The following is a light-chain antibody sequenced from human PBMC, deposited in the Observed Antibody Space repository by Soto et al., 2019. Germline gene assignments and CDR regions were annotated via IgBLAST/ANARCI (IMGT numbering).Light chain of an antibody. CDR3: CSYAGSLGV. CDR1: SIDVGGYNY. Sequence: QSALTQPRSVSGSPGQSVTISCTGTSIDVGGYNYVSWYQQHPGKAPKLMIYDVSKRPSGVPDRFSGSKSGNTASLTISGLQAEDEADYYCCSYAGSLGVFGTGTKLTVL. J-gene: IGLJ1*01. V-gene: IGLV2-11*01. CDR2: DVS.